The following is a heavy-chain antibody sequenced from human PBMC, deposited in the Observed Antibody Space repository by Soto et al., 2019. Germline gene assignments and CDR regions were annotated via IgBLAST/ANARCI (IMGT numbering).Heavy chain of an antibody. CDR1: GGSFSGYC. CDR3: ARDLKTKHYDILTGYTDGFDP. D-gene: IGHD3-9*01. V-gene: IGHV4-34*01. CDR2: INHSGST. Sequence: SETLSLTCAVYGGSFSGYCWSWIRQPPGKGLEWIGEINHSGSTNYNPSLKSRVTISVDKSKNQLSLKLSSVTAADTAVYYCARDLKTKHYDILTGYTDGFDPWGQGTLVTVS. J-gene: IGHJ5*02.